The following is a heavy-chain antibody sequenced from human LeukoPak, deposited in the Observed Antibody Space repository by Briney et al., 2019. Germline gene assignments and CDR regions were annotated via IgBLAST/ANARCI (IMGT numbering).Heavy chain of an antibody. J-gene: IGHJ4*02. CDR3: ASKIYCGGDCYYFDY. CDR2: ISAYNGNT. D-gene: IGHD2-21*01. V-gene: IGHV1-18*04. Sequence: ASVKVSCKASGYTFTSYGISWVRQAPGQGLEWMGWISAYNGNTNYAQKLQGRVTMTTDTSTSTAYMELRSLRSDDTAVDYCASKIYCGGDCYYFDYWGQGTLVTVSS. CDR1: GYTFTSYG.